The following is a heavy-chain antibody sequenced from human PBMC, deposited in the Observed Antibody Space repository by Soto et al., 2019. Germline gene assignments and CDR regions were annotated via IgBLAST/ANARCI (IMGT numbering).Heavy chain of an antibody. J-gene: IGHJ3*02. Sequence: GSVKVSCKASGFTFTSYGISWVRQAPGQGLEWMGWISAYNGNTNYAQKLQGRVTMTTDTSTSTAYMELRSLRSDDTAVYYCAKDFEYSYGYDAFHIWGQGTMVTVSS. CDR3: AKDFEYSYGYDAFHI. V-gene: IGHV1-18*01. CDR2: ISAYNGNT. D-gene: IGHD5-18*01. CDR1: GFTFTSYG.